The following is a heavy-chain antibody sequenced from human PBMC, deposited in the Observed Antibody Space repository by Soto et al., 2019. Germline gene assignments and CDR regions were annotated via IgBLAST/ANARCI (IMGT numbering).Heavy chain of an antibody. J-gene: IGHJ4*02. CDR3: AKHGDYCFDC. V-gene: IGHV3-7*01. D-gene: IGHD2-15*01. CDR2: MNQDGGTK. Sequence: GSLRLSCAASGFTFSDYWMGWVRQAPGKGLEWVANMNQDGGTKLYVDSVKGRFSISRDNARDSLYLQMNSLRAEDTAVYYCAKHGDYCFDCWGQGTLVTVSS. CDR1: GFTFSDYW.